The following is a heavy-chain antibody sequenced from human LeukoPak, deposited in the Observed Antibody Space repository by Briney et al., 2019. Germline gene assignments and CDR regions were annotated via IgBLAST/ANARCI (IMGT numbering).Heavy chain of an antibody. D-gene: IGHD2-8*02. CDR3: ARDQPTGEGESDAFDI. CDR1: GGTFSSYA. CDR2: IIPILGIA. Sequence: ASVKVSFKASGGTFSSYAISWVRQAPGQGLEWMGRIIPILGIANYAQKFQGRVTITADKSTSTAYMELSSLRSEDTAVYYCARDQPTGEGESDAFDIWGQGTMVTVSS. V-gene: IGHV1-69*04. J-gene: IGHJ3*02.